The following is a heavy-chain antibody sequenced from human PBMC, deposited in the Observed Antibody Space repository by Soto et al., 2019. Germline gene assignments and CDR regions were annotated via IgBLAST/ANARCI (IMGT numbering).Heavy chain of an antibody. CDR3: PIEALILVLRATFCQYCWLGALGSDV. V-gene: IGHV1-18*01. CDR2: ISAYNGNT. Sequence: QVQLVQSGAEVKKPGASVKVSCKASGYTFTSYGISWVRQDPGQGLEWMGWISAYNGNTNYAQKLQGRVTMTTDTSTSTAYMVLGGLRTYVTAVYDWPIEALILVLRATFCQYCWLGALGSDV. CDR1: GYTFTSYG. D-gene: IGHD1-26*01. J-gene: IGHJ6*01.